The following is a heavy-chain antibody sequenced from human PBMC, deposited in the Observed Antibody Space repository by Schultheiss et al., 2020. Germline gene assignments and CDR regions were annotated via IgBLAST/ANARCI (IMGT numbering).Heavy chain of an antibody. CDR1: GGSISSSSYY. D-gene: IGHD3-16*01. CDR2: IYYSGST. J-gene: IGHJ5*02. CDR3: ARGGAHFDT. Sequence: SETLSLTCTVSGGSISSSSYYWGWIRQPPGKGLEWIGSIYYSGSTYYNPSLKSRVTISVDTSKNQFSLKLSSVTAADTAVYYCARGGAHFDTWGQGTLVTVSS. V-gene: IGHV4-39*01.